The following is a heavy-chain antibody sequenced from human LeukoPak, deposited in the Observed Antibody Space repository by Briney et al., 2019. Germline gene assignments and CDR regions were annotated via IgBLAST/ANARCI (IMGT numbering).Heavy chain of an antibody. D-gene: IGHD3-16*02. CDR3: AKGQGSGSYPFDY. CDR2: ISATAT. J-gene: IGHJ4*02. Sequence: GGSLRLSCAASGFTFSSYAMSWVRQALGKGLEWVSVISATATYYADSVKGRFTISRDTSRNTLYLQMNSLRADDTAVYYCAKGQGSGSYPFDYWGQGTLVTVSS. V-gene: IGHV3-23*01. CDR1: GFTFSSYA.